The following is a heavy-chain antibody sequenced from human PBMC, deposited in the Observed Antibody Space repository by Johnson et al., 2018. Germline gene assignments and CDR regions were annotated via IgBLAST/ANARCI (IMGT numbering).Heavy chain of an antibody. V-gene: IGHV3-9*01. CDR1: GFTFDDYS. CDR3: VREREYSSRYYFYAMGV. CDR2: ISSNSETI. D-gene: IGHD6-13*01. Sequence: EVQLVETGGGLVQPGGSXRLSCAASGFTFDDYSMHWVRQAPGKGLEWVSGISSNSETIDYADSVKGRFTISRDNAKNSLYLQMKNLGPEDTALYYCVREREYSSRYYFYAMGVWGQGTTVTVSS. J-gene: IGHJ6*02.